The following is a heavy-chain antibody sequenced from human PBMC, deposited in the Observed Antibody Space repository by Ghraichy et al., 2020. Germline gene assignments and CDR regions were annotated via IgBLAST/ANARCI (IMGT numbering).Heavy chain of an antibody. J-gene: IGHJ4*02. CDR1: GFTFSSHG. V-gene: IGHV3-33*01. Sequence: LTCAASGFTFSSHGMHWVRQAPGKGLEWVAVIWYDGSNKYYADSVKGRFTISRDNSKNTLYMQMNSLRAEDTAVYYCASGVSLSYYDNSGARSSFDYWGQGTLVTVSS. CDR3: ASGVSLSYYDNSGARSSFDY. D-gene: IGHD3-22*01. CDR2: IWYDGSNK.